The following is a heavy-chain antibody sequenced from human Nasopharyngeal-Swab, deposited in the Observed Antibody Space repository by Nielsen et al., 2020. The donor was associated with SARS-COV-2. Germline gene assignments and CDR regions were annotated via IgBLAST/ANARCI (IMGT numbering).Heavy chain of an antibody. CDR3: ARVGIAAAGGLPNDY. Sequence: WIRQPPGKGLEWIGEINHSGSTNYNPSLKSRVTISVDTSKNQLSLKLSSVTAADTAVYYCARVGIAAAGGLPNDYWGQGTLVTVSS. J-gene: IGHJ4*02. D-gene: IGHD6-13*01. V-gene: IGHV4-34*01. CDR2: INHSGST.